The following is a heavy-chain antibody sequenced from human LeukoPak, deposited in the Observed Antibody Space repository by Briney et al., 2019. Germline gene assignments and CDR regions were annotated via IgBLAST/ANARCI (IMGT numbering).Heavy chain of an antibody. CDR1: GYSISSGSF. CDR3: ARDFDYYVDY. Sequence: SETLSLTCTVSGYSISSGSFWGWIRQPPGKGLEWIGNIYHSGGAYYNPSLRGRVTLSVDTSKNQFSLKLSSVTAADTAVYYCARDFDYYVDYWGKGTLVTVSS. CDR2: IYHSGGA. V-gene: IGHV4-38-2*02. J-gene: IGHJ4*02.